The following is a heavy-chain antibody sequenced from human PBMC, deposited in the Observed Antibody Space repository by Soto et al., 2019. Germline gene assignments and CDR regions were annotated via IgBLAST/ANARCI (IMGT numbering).Heavy chain of an antibody. D-gene: IGHD2-15*01. V-gene: IGHV1-18*01. CDR2: ISAYNGNT. CDR3: VKDRYCSGGSCYSPDYYYGMDV. Sequence: ASVKVSCKASGYTFTSYGISWVRQAPGQGLEWMGWISAYNGNTNYAQKLQGRVTMTTDNSKNTLYLQMSSLRAEDTAVYYCVKDRYCSGGSCYSPDYYYGMDVWGQGTTVTVSS. CDR1: GYTFTSYG. J-gene: IGHJ6*02.